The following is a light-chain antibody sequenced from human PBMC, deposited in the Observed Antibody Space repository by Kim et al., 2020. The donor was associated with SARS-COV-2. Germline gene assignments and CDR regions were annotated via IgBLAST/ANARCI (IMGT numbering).Light chain of an antibody. CDR2: GAS. Sequence: SPGERATLSCRASQSVSSNLAWYQQKPGQAPRLLIYGASYRATGIPARFSGSGSGTEFTLTISSLQSEDFAVYYCQQYNNWPPLTFGGGTKVDIK. V-gene: IGKV3-15*01. J-gene: IGKJ4*01. CDR3: QQYNNWPPLT. CDR1: QSVSSN.